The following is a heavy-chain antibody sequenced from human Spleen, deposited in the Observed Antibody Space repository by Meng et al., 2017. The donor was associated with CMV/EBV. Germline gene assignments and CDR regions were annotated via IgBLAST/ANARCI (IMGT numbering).Heavy chain of an antibody. CDR1: GFTFSSYS. V-gene: IGHV3-21*01. Sequence: GGSLRLSCAASGFTFSSYSMNWVRQAPGKGLEWVSSISSSSSYIHYADSVKGRFTISRDNAKNSLYLQMNSLRAGDTAVYYCARDRNIVGPTGRTYYYYGMDVWGQGTTVTVSS. J-gene: IGHJ6*02. D-gene: IGHD1-26*01. CDR2: ISSSSSYI. CDR3: ARDRNIVGPTGRTYYYYGMDV.